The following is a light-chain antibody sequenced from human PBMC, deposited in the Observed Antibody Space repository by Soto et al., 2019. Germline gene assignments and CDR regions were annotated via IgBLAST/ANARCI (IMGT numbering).Light chain of an antibody. V-gene: IGLV2-14*01. CDR3: RSYTSSSTLLV. J-gene: IGLJ2*01. CDR2: DVS. Sequence: QSVLTQPASVSGSPGQSFTISCTGTSSDVGGYNYVSWYQQHPGKAPKLMIYDVSNRPSGVSNRFSGSKSGNTASLTISGRQDEDEADYYCRSYTSSSTLLVFGGGTKLTVL. CDR1: SSDVGGYNY.